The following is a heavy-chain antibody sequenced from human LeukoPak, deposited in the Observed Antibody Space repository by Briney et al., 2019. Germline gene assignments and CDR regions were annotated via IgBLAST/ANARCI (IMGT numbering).Heavy chain of an antibody. D-gene: IGHD6-19*01. Sequence: ASVKVSCKASGYSFNSQGMNWVRQAPGQGLEWMGWISAYNGNTNYAQKLQGRVTMTTDTSTSTAYMELRSLRSDDTAVYYCARVEGIAVAGILIYYYYYYMDVWGKGTAVTVSS. CDR3: ARVEGIAVAGILIYYYYYYMDV. V-gene: IGHV1-18*01. CDR2: ISAYNGNT. J-gene: IGHJ6*03. CDR1: GYSFNSQG.